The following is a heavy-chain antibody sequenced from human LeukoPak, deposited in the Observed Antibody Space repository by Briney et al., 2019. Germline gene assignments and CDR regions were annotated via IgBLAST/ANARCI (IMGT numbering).Heavy chain of an antibody. V-gene: IGHV3-66*01. J-gene: IGHJ4*02. CDR1: GFTVSSNY. D-gene: IGHD4-17*01. CDR2: IYSGGST. CDR3: ARDHYGDYVDY. Sequence: GQSLRLSCAASGFTVSSNYMSWVRQAPGKGLEWVSVIYSGGSTYYADSVKGRFTISRDNSKNTLYLQMNSLRAEDTAVYYCARDHYGDYVDYWGQGTLVTVSS.